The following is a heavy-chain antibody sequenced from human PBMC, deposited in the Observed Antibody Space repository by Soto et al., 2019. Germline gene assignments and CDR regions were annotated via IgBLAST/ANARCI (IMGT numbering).Heavy chain of an antibody. V-gene: IGHV4-31*03. D-gene: IGHD6-13*01. CDR3: ARGLWAAAGLNWFDP. CDR2: IYYSWST. J-gene: IGHJ5*02. CDR1: GGSISSGGYY. Sequence: SETLSLTCTVSGGSISSGGYYWSWIRQHPGKGLEWIGYIYYSWSTYCNPSLKSRVTISVDTSKNQFSLQLSSVTAADTAVYYCARGLWAAAGLNWFDPWGQGTLVTVSS.